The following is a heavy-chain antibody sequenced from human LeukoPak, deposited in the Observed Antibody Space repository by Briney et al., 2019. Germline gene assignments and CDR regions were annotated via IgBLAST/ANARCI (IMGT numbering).Heavy chain of an antibody. Sequence: NPSETLSLTCTVSGGSISSYYWSWIRQPPGKGLEWIGYIYYSGSTNYNPSLKSRVTISVDTSKNQFPLKLSSVTAADTAVYYCARGPPVPIAAAGRVDYWGQGTLVTVSS. J-gene: IGHJ4*02. V-gene: IGHV4-59*12. CDR2: IYYSGST. CDR1: GGSISSYY. D-gene: IGHD6-13*01. CDR3: ARGPPVPIAAAGRVDY.